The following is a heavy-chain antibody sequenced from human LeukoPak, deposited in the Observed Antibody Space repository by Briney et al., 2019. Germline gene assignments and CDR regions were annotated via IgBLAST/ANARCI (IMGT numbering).Heavy chain of an antibody. CDR2: ISFDGTNK. D-gene: IGHD5-18*01. CDR3: ARGGQLSPRYFDY. Sequence: GGALGLSCAAPGFTFNIFAIHWVRQAPGKGLGGGEFISFDGTNKFYADSVKGRFTISRDNSKNTLFLQMNTLRSEDTAVYYCARGGQLSPRYFDYWGQGTLVTVSS. V-gene: IGHV3-30-3*01. CDR1: GFTFNIFA. J-gene: IGHJ4*02.